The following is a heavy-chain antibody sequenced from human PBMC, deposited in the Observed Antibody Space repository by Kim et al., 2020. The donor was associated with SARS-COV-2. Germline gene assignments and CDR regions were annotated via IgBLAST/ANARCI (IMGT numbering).Heavy chain of an antibody. CDR2: ISWNSGSI. CDR3: AKDGRVGAPDWWYFDL. V-gene: IGHV3-9*01. J-gene: IGHJ2*01. D-gene: IGHD1-26*01. Sequence: GGSLRLSCAASGFTFDDYAMHWVRQAPGKGLEWVSGISWNSGSIGYADSVKGRFTISRDNAKNSLYLQMNSLRAEDTALYYCAKDGRVGAPDWWYFDLWGRGTLVTVSS. CDR1: GFTFDDYA.